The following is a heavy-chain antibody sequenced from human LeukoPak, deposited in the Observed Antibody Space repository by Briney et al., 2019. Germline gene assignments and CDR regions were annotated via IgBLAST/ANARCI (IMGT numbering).Heavy chain of an antibody. CDR3: TRESAAEDF. Sequence: GASVKVSCKASGYTFSSYGISWVRQAPGQGLEWMGWISPNNDNTKYAQKFPDRVIMSADTSTNTAFLDLTDLRTDDTAVYRCTRESAAEDFWGQGTLVTVSS. CDR2: ISPNNDNT. J-gene: IGHJ4*02. CDR1: GYTFSSYG. D-gene: IGHD6-13*01. V-gene: IGHV1-18*01.